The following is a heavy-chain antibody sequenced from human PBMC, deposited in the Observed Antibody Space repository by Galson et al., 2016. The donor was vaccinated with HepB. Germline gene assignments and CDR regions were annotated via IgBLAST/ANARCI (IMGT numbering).Heavy chain of an antibody. J-gene: IGHJ4*02. D-gene: IGHD3-10*01. CDR1: GFTFSNYW. Sequence: SLRLSCAVSGFTFSNYWMHWVRQAPGQGLVWAARINTDGTDTHYADSVKGRFTISRDSAKSTVYLQMDSLRVDDTAVYYCARSPRILWFEVDYWGQGILVTVSS. CDR3: ARSPRILWFEVDY. V-gene: IGHV3-74*01. CDR2: INTDGTDT.